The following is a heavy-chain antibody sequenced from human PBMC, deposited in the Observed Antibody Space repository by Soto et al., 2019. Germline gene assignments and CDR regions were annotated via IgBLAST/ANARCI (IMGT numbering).Heavy chain of an antibody. D-gene: IGHD6-13*01. CDR3: AKDVAIAAADYFFDY. V-gene: IGHV3-30*18. CDR2: IASDGKDK. Sequence: PGGSLRLSCAASGFTFSNYAIHWGRQAPGKGLEWVAVIASDGKDKRYADSVKGRFTISRDNSKNTVYLQMNSLRGEYSAVYYCAKDVAIAAADYFFDYWGQGSLVTVSS. CDR1: GFTFSNYA. J-gene: IGHJ4*02.